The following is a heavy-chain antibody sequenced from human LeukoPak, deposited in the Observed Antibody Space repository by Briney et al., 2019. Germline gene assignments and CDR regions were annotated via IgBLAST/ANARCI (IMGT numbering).Heavy chain of an antibody. Sequence: ASVKVSCKASGYTFTSYYMHWVRQAPGQGLEWMGIINPSGGSTSYAQKFQGRVTMTRDMSTSTVYMELSSLRSEDTAVYYCARENPGGFLEWLRTMDNWFDPWGQGTLVTVSS. V-gene: IGHV1-46*01. J-gene: IGHJ5*02. CDR2: INPSGGST. CDR1: GYTFTSYY. CDR3: ARENPGGFLEWLRTMDNWFDP. D-gene: IGHD3-3*01.